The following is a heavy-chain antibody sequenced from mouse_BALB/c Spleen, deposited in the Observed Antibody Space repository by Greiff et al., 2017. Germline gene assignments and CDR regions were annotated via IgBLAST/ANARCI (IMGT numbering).Heavy chain of an antibody. Sequence: QVQLQQPGAELVKPGASVKMSCKASGYTFTSYNMHWVKQTPGQGLEWIGAIYPGNGDTSYNQKFKGKATLTADKSSSTAYMQLSSLTSEDSAVYYCAREVYYGNYYAMDYWGQGTSVTVSS. CDR3: AREVYYGNYYAMDY. V-gene: IGHV1-12*01. J-gene: IGHJ4*01. CDR2: IYPGNGDT. D-gene: IGHD2-1*01. CDR1: GYTFTSYN.